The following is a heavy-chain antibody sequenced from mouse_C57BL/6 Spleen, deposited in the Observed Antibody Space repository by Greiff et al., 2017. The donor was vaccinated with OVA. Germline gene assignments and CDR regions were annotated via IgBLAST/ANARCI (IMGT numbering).Heavy chain of an antibody. J-gene: IGHJ2*01. CDR2: ISDGGSYT. V-gene: IGHV5-4*01. CDR3: AREGTGSYYFDY. Sequence: EVQLVESGGGLVKPGGSLKLSCAASGFTFSSYAMSWVRQTPEKRLAWVATISDGGSYTYYPDNVKGRFTISRDNAKNNLYLQMSHLKSEDTAMYYCAREGTGSYYFDYWGQGTTLTVSS. CDR1: GFTFSSYA. D-gene: IGHD4-1*01.